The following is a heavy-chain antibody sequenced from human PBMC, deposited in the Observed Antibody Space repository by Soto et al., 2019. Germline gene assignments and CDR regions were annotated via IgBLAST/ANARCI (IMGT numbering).Heavy chain of an antibody. CDR3: ARLSAVAVTGYYYYGMDV. Sequence: SETLSLTCTVSGSSISSSSYYWGWIRQPPGKGLEWIGSIYYSGSTYYNPSLKSRVTISVDTSKNQFSLKLSSVTAAETAVYYCARLSAVAVTGYYYYGMDVWGQGTTVTVSS. CDR2: IYYSGST. D-gene: IGHD6-19*01. V-gene: IGHV4-39*01. CDR1: GSSISSSSYY. J-gene: IGHJ6*02.